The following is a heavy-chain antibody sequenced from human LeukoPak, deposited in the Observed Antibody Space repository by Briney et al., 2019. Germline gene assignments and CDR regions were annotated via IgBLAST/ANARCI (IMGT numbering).Heavy chain of an antibody. D-gene: IGHD1-26*01. V-gene: IGHV4-39*01. CDR3: AMTEKVGAFDY. CDR1: GVSISRSSYY. J-gene: IGHJ4*02. CDR2: IYYSGST. Sequence: SSETLSLTCTVSGVSISRSSYYWGWIRQPPGKGLEWIGTIYYSGSTYYNPSLKSRVTISVDTSKNQFSLKLTSVTAADTAVYYCAMTEKVGAFDYWGQGTLVTVSS.